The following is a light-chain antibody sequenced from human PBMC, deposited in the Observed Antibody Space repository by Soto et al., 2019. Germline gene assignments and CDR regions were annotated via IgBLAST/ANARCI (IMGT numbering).Light chain of an antibody. V-gene: IGKV1-5*03. J-gene: IGKJ4*01. CDR2: KAS. CDR3: HQYHDYPVT. Sequence: DIQLTQSPSTLSASVGDRVTISCRASQSVSTWLAWYQQKPGKAPKLLIHKASTLETGVPSRFSGSGSGTVSHLTISRLHHDVSASYYCHQYHDYPVTFGGGTKVQI. CDR1: QSVSTW.